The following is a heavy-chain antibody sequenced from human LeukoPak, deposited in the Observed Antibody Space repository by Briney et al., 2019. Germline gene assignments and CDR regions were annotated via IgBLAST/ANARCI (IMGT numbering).Heavy chain of an antibody. Sequence: SETLSLTCAVSGYSISSGYYWGWIRQPPGKGLEWIGSIYHSGSTYYNPSLKSRVTISVDTSKNQFSLKLSSVTAAGTAVYYCARGDIDYYYMDVWGKGTTVTVSS. V-gene: IGHV4-38-2*01. CDR1: GYSISSGYY. CDR2: IYHSGST. CDR3: ARGDIDYYYMDV. D-gene: IGHD2-15*01. J-gene: IGHJ6*03.